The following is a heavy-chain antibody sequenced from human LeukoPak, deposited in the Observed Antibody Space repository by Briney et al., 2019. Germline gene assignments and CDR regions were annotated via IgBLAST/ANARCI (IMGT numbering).Heavy chain of an antibody. D-gene: IGHD6-13*01. J-gene: IGHJ4*02. CDR2: IKQDGSEK. CDR1: GFTFSSYW. CDR3: ARDAEYSNSWFLDF. Sequence: PGGSLRLSCAASGFTFSSYWMTWVCQAPGKGLEWVANIKQDGSEKYYVDSVKGRFTISRDNAKNSLYLQMNSLRSEDTAVYYCARDAEYSNSWFLDFWGQGTLVTVSS. V-gene: IGHV3-7*01.